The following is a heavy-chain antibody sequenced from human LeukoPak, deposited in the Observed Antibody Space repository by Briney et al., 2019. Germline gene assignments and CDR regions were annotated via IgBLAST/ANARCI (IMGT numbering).Heavy chain of an antibody. Sequence: ASVKVSCKASGYTFTSYGISWVRQAPGQGLQWMGIINPSGGSTSYAQKFQGRVTMTRDTSTSTVYMELSSLRSEDTAVYYCARGSDYSSSSKPFDYWGQGTLVTVSS. D-gene: IGHD6-6*01. J-gene: IGHJ4*02. CDR2: INPSGGST. V-gene: IGHV1-46*01. CDR3: ARGSDYSSSSKPFDY. CDR1: GYTFTSYG.